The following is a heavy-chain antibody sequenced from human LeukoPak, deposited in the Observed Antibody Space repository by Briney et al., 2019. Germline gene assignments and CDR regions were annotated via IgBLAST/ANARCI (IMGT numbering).Heavy chain of an antibody. CDR3: ARAPGYCSSTSCVYYYGMDV. J-gene: IGHJ6*02. CDR1: GGSISSYY. V-gene: IGHV4-4*07. Sequence: SETLSLTCTVSGGSISSYYWSWIRQPAGKGLEWIGRIYTSGSTNYNPSLKSRVTMSVDTSKNQFSLKLSSVTAADTAVYYCARAPGYCSSTSCVYYYGMDVWGQGTTVTVSS. CDR2: IYTSGST. D-gene: IGHD2-2*01.